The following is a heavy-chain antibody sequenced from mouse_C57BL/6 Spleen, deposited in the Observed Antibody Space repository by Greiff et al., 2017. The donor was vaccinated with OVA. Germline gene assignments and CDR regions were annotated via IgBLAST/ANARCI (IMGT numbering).Heavy chain of an antibody. Sequence: VQLQQSGPELVKPGASVKISCKASGYTFTDYYMNWVKQSHGKSLEWIGDINPNNGGTSYNQKFKGKATLTVDKSSSTAYMELRSLTAEDSAVYYCARADYYGSSYLDDWGQGTTLTVSS. D-gene: IGHD1-1*01. CDR2: INPNNGGT. CDR3: ARADYYGSSYLDD. V-gene: IGHV1-26*01. J-gene: IGHJ2*01. CDR1: GYTFTDYY.